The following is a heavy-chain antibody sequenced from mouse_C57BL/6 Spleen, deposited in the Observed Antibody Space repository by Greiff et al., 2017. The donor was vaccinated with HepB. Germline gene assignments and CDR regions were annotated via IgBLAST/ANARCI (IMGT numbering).Heavy chain of an antibody. CDR3: ARPFITTVGALGV. J-gene: IGHJ1*03. CDR1: GFSLTSYG. CDR2: IWSGGST. D-gene: IGHD1-1*01. Sequence: QVQLQQSGPGLVQPSQSLSITCTVSGFSLTSYGVHWVRQSPGKGLEWLGVIWSGGSTDYNAAFISRLSISKDNSKSQVFSKMNSLQADDTAIYYCARPFITTVGALGVWGTGTTVTVSS. V-gene: IGHV2-2*01.